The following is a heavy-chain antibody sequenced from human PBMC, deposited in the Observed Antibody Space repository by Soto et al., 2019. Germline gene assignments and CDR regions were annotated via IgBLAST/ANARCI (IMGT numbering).Heavy chain of an antibody. CDR2: ISSSSTDI. D-gene: IGHD2-2*01. CDR1: GFTVSSYS. CDR3: ARDLGYCSSTSCYAYYFDY. Sequence: EVQLVESGGGLVKPGGSLRLSCAASGFTVSSYSMNWVRQAPGKGLEWVSSISSSSTDIYDAVSVKGRLTISRNNAKNSLYLHMNSLRAEDTAVYSCARDLGYCSSTSCYAYYFDYWGQGTLVTVSS. V-gene: IGHV3-21*01. J-gene: IGHJ4*02.